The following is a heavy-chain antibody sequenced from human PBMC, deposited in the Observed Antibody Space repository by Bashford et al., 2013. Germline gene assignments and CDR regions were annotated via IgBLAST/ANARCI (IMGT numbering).Heavy chain of an antibody. Sequence: SVKVSCKASGGTFSSYTISWVRQAPGQGLEWMGRIIPILGIANYAQKFQGRVTITADKSTSTAYMELSSLRSEDTAIYYCAKFTGRGNYDAYDIWGQGTMVTVSS. V-gene: IGHV1-69*02. J-gene: IGHJ3*02. CDR2: IIPILGIA. CDR1: GGTFSSYT. CDR3: AKFTGRGNYDAYDI. D-gene: IGHD1-26*01.